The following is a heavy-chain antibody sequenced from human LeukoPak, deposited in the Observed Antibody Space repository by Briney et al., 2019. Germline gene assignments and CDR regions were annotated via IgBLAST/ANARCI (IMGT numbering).Heavy chain of an antibody. Sequence: PSETLSLTCTVSGGSISSYYWSWIRQPAGKGLEWIGRIYTSGSTNYNPSLKSRVTISVDTSKNQFSLKLSSVTAADTAVYYCARGLSDCSGGSCYVGWFDPWGQGTLVTVSS. CDR3: ARGLSDCSGGSCYVGWFDP. D-gene: IGHD2-15*01. V-gene: IGHV4-4*07. J-gene: IGHJ5*02. CDR2: IYTSGST. CDR1: GGSISSYY.